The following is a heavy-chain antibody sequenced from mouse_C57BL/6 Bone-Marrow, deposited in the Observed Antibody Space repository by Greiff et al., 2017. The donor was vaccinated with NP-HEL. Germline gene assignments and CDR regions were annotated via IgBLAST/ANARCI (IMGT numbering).Heavy chain of an antibody. CDR1: GYTFTSYW. CDR3: AIGDDSAGSSWFAY. Sequence: QVQLQQPGAELVKPGASVKVSCKASGYTFTSYWMHWVKQRPGQGLEWIGRIHPSDSDTNYNQKFKGKATLTVDKSSSTAYMQLISLTSDDSAVYYFAIGDDSAGSSWFAYWGQGTLVTVSA. CDR2: IHPSDSDT. V-gene: IGHV1-74*01. D-gene: IGHD3-2*02. J-gene: IGHJ3*01.